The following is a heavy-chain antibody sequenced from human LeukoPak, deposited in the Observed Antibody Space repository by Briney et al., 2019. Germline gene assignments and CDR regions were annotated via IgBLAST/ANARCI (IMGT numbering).Heavy chain of an antibody. CDR2: ISTSSSYI. CDR1: GFTLSSYH. CDR3: ARAPSGTWVHAGHMDV. V-gene: IGHV3-21*01. J-gene: IGHJ6*02. D-gene: IGHD3-10*01. Sequence: PGGSLRLSCVVSGFTLSSYHMNWVRQAPGKGPEWVAFISTSSSYIHYADSVKGRFTVSRDNARKSLFLQMNSLRAEDTAVYYCARAPSGTWVHAGHMDVWGQGTTVTVSS.